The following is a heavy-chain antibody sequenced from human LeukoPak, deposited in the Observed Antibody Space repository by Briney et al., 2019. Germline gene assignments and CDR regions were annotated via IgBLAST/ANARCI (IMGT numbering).Heavy chain of an antibody. V-gene: IGHV1-18*01. CDR2: ITAYNGYT. CDR1: GYTFSSYG. CDR3: ARWSTVNPAYYYGMDV. Sequence: ASVKVSCKASGYTFSSYGIAWVRQAPGQGLEWLGWITAYNGYTRHAQKVQGRVTVTIDTPTSTGHMELRSLRSDDTAVYYCARWSTVNPAYYYGMDVWGQGTTVIVSS. J-gene: IGHJ6*02. D-gene: IGHD4-17*01.